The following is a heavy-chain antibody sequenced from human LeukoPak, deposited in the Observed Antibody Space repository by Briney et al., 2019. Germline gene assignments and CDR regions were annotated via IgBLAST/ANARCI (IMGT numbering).Heavy chain of an antibody. CDR1: GFTFSNYW. Sequence: GGSLRLSCAASGFTFSNYWMSWVRQAPGKGLEWVANIKQDGSEKYYADSVKGRFTISRDNSKNTLYLQMNSLRAEDTAVYYCARGGVVPAVTRGFDPWGQGTLVTVSS. J-gene: IGHJ5*02. D-gene: IGHD2-2*01. CDR3: ARGGVVPAVTRGFDP. CDR2: IKQDGSEK. V-gene: IGHV3-7*01.